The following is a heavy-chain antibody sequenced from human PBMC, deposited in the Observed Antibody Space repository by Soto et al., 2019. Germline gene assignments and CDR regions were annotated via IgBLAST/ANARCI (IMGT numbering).Heavy chain of an antibody. CDR3: ARGGKSYSSSPLIPIDS. D-gene: IGHD6-6*01. CDR1: GGSVSDSY. CDR2: VFYSGST. V-gene: IGHV4-59*02. Sequence: SETLSLTCAVSGGSVSDSYWSWIRQPPGRGLEWIGNVFYSGSTKYSPTLESRVTISVDTSKNQFSLKLRSVSAADTAVYYCARGGKSYSSSPLIPIDSWGEGTMLPVYS. J-gene: IGHJ4*02.